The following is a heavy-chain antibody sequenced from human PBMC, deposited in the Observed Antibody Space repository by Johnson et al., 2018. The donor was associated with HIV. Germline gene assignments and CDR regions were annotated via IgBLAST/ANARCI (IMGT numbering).Heavy chain of an antibody. V-gene: IGHV3-66*01. Sequence: VQLVESGGGLVQPGRSLKLSCAASGFTVSSNYMSWVRQAPGKGLEWVSVIYSGGSTYYADSVKGRFTISRDNSKNTLYLQMNNLRAEDTAVYYCAREGGAAAPDAFDIWGQGTMVTVSS. CDR1: GFTVSSNY. D-gene: IGHD2-2*01. CDR2: IYSGGST. CDR3: AREGGAAAPDAFDI. J-gene: IGHJ3*02.